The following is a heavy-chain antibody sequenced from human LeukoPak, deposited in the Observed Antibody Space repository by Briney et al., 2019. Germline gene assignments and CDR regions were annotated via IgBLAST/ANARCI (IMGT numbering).Heavy chain of an antibody. D-gene: IGHD5-18*01. Sequence: GGSLRLSCAASGFTFDDYAMHWVRQAPGKGLEWVSGISWNSGSIGYADSVKGRFTISRDNAKNSLYLQMNSLRAEDMALYYCAKAASTWIQRDAFDIWGQGTMVTVSS. CDR1: GFTFDDYA. V-gene: IGHV3-9*03. J-gene: IGHJ3*02. CDR3: AKAASTWIQRDAFDI. CDR2: ISWNSGSI.